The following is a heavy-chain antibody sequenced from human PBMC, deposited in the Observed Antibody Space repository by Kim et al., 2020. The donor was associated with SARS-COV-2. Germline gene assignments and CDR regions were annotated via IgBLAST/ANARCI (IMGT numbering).Heavy chain of an antibody. J-gene: IGHJ6*02. CDR3: ASYDFWSGYPLDYYYGMDV. V-gene: IGHV4-31*02. Sequence: SRVTISVDTSKNQFSLKLSSVTAADTAVYYCASYDFWSGYPLDYYYGMDVWGQGTTVTVSS. D-gene: IGHD3-3*01.